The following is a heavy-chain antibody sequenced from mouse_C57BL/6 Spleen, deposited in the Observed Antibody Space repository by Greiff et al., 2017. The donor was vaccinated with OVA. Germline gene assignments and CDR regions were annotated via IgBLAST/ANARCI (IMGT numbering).Heavy chain of an antibody. CDR3: AKVYYGYDYFDY. V-gene: IGHV1-82*01. CDR1: GYAFSSSW. D-gene: IGHD2-2*01. Sequence: VQLQQSGPELVKPGASVTISCKASGYAFSSSWMNWVKQRPGKGLEWIGRIYPGDGDTNYNGKFKGKATLTADKSSSTAYMQLSSLTSEDSAVYFCAKVYYGYDYFDYWGQGTTLTVSS. CDR2: IYPGDGDT. J-gene: IGHJ2*01.